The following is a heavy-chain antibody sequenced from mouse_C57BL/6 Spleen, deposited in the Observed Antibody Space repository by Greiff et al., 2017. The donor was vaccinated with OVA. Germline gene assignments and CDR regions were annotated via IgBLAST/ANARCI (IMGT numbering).Heavy chain of an antibody. D-gene: IGHD1-1*01. CDR2: IYPGDGDT. V-gene: IGHV1-82*01. J-gene: IGHJ2*01. Sequence: VQLQQSGPELVKPGASVKISCKASGYAFSSSWMNWVKQRPGKGLEWIGRIYPGDGDTNYNGKFKGKAILTADKSSSTAYMQLSSLTSEDSAVYFCARNYGRGYWGQGTTLTVSS. CDR3: ARNYGRGY. CDR1: GYAFSSSW.